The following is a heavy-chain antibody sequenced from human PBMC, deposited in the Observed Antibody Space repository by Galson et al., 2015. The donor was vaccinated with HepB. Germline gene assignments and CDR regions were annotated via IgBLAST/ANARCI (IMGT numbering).Heavy chain of an antibody. V-gene: IGHV3-15*01. CDR3: TTDTGYSYGWSGLGRDY. CDR1: GFTFSNAW. CDR2: IKSKTDGGTT. D-gene: IGHD5-18*01. Sequence: SLRLSCAASGFTFSNAWMSWVRQAPGKGLEWVGRIKSKTDGGTTDYAAPGKGRFTISRDDSKNTLYLQMNSLKTEDTAVYYCTTDTGYSYGWSGLGRDYWGQGTLVTVSS. J-gene: IGHJ4*02.